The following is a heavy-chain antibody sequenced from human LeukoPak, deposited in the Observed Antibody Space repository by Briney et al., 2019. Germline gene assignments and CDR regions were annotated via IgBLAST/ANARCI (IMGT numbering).Heavy chain of an antibody. CDR1: GFTFSSYA. J-gene: IGHJ4*02. Sequence: PGRSLRLSCAASGFTFSSYAMHWVRQAPGKGLEWVAVISYDGSTKYYADSVKGRFTISRDNSKNTLYLQMNSLRAEDTAVYYCARDGRGYYDSSGYLDYWGQGTLVTVSS. D-gene: IGHD3-22*01. CDR2: ISYDGSTK. V-gene: IGHV3-30-3*01. CDR3: ARDGRGYYDSSGYLDY.